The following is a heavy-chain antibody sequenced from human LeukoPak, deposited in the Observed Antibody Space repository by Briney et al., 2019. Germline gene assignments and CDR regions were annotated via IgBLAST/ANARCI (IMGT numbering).Heavy chain of an antibody. V-gene: IGHV4-39*01. CDR3: ARSPDDAFDI. CDR2: MYYSGGA. CDR1: GGSISSSTYC. Sequence: SETLSLTCTVSGGSISSSTYCWGWIRQPPGKGLEWIGSMYYSGGAYYNPSLKSRLTISVDTSKNQFSLKLDSVTAADTAVYYCARSPDDAFDIWGQGTMVTVSS. J-gene: IGHJ3*02.